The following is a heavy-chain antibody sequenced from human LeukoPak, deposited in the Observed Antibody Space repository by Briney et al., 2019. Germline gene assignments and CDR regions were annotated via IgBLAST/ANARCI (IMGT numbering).Heavy chain of an antibody. Sequence: SETLSLTCTVSGYSISSGYYWGWIRQPPGKGLEWIGSIYHSGSTYYNPSLKSRVTISVVTSKNQFSLKLSSVTAADTAVYYCARRDSGPPYYFYYMDVWGRGTTVTVSS. CDR3: ARRDSGPPYYFYYMDV. V-gene: IGHV4-38-2*02. CDR1: GYSISSGYY. CDR2: IYHSGST. D-gene: IGHD6-19*01. J-gene: IGHJ6*03.